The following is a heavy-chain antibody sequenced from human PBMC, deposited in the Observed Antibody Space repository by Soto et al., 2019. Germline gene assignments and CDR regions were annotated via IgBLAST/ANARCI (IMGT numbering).Heavy chain of an antibody. Sequence: SETLYLTCTVSGGSISSYYWSWIRQPPGKGLEWIGYIYYSGSTNYNPSLKSRVTIPVDTSKNQFSLKLSSVTAADTAVYYCASARGYSYMFDYWGQGTLVTVSS. CDR3: ASARGYSYMFDY. J-gene: IGHJ4*02. D-gene: IGHD5-18*01. V-gene: IGHV4-59*01. CDR2: IYYSGST. CDR1: GGSISSYY.